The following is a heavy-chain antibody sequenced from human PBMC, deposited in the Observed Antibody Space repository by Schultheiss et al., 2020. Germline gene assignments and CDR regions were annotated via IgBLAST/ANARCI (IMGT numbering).Heavy chain of an antibody. CDR1: GGSISSYY. CDR3: VRVCRASQSCYFDS. J-gene: IGHJ4*02. CDR2: IYYSGST. Sequence: SETLSLTCTVSGGSISSYYWSWIRQPPGKGLEWIGYIYYSGSTNYNPSLKSRVTISVDTSKNQFSLKVTSVTAADTAVYYCVRVCRASQSCYFDSWGQGALVTVSS. V-gene: IGHV4-59*01.